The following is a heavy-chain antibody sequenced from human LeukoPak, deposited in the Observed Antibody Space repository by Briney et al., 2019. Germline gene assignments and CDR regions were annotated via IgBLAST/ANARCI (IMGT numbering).Heavy chain of an antibody. CDR2: INAGNGNT. Sequence: ASVKVSCKASGYTFTSYAMHWVRQAPGQRLEWMGWINAGNGNTKYSQKFQGRVTITRDTSASTAYMELSSLRSEDTAVYYCARRAVSSWYSALFDYWGQGTLVTVSS. V-gene: IGHV1-3*01. D-gene: IGHD6-13*01. CDR1: GYTFTSYA. CDR3: ARRAVSSWYSALFDY. J-gene: IGHJ4*02.